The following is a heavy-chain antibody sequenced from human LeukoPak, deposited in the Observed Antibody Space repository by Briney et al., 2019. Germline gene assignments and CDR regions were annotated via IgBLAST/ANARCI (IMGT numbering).Heavy chain of an antibody. D-gene: IGHD1-26*01. J-gene: IGHJ4*02. Sequence: GGSLRLSCVASGFIFSDYGMHWVRQAPGKGLEWVAFIRSDGSGEYYTGSVRGRFTISRDNSKNALYVQMNSLRLEDTAVYYCGKHDSASDYWGQGTLVTVSS. CDR1: GFIFSDYG. V-gene: IGHV3-30*02. CDR2: IRSDGSGE. CDR3: GKHDSASDY.